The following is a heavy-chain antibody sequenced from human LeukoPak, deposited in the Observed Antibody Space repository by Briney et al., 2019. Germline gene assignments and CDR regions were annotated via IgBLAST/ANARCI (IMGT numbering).Heavy chain of an antibody. CDR3: AREEVRGVTEPAFDY. J-gene: IGHJ4*02. CDR2: ISGSGGST. D-gene: IGHD3-10*01. V-gene: IGHV3-23*01. Sequence: PGGSLRLSCAASGFTFSSYAMSWVRQAPGKGLEWVSAISGSGGSTYYADSVKGRFTISRDNAKNSLYLQMNSLRAEDTAVYYCAREEVRGVTEPAFDYWGQGTLVTVSS. CDR1: GFTFSSYA.